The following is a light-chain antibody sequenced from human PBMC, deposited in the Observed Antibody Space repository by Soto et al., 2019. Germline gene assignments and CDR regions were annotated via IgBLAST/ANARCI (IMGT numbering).Light chain of an antibody. J-gene: IGLJ2*01. V-gene: IGLV2-8*01. Sequence: QSALTQPPSASGSPGQSVTISCTGTSSDVGAYNYVSWYQQHPGKVPRLMIYEVSKRPSGVPDRFSGSKSGNTASLTVSGLQAEDEADYYCSSYGGINNLVFGGGTKLTVL. CDR2: EVS. CDR3: SSYGGINNLV. CDR1: SSDVGAYNY.